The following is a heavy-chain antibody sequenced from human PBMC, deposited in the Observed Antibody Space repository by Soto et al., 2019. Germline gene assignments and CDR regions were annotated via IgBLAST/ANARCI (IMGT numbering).Heavy chain of an antibody. CDR2: IVVGSGNT. Sequence: ASVKVSCKASGFTFTSSAVQWVRQARGQRLEWIGWIVVGSGNTNYAQKFQERVTITRDMSTSTAYMELSSLRSEDTAVYYCAADRDYYDSSGYYYDFDYWGQGTLVTVSS. V-gene: IGHV1-58*01. CDR3: AADRDYYDSSGYYYDFDY. J-gene: IGHJ4*02. D-gene: IGHD3-22*01. CDR1: GFTFTSSA.